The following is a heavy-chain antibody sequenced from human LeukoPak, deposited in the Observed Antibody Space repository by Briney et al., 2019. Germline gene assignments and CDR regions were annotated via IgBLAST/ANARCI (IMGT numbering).Heavy chain of an antibody. J-gene: IGHJ6*03. CDR3: ARGRITMVRGVTLLYYYYMDV. V-gene: IGHV1-69*13. D-gene: IGHD3-10*01. Sequence: ASVKVSCKASGYTFTGYYMHWVRQAPGQGLEWMGGIIPIFGTANYAQKFQGRVTITADESTSTAYMELSSLRSEDTAVYYCARGRITMVRGVTLLYYYYMDVWGKGTTVTISS. CDR2: IIPIFGTA. CDR1: GYTFTGYY.